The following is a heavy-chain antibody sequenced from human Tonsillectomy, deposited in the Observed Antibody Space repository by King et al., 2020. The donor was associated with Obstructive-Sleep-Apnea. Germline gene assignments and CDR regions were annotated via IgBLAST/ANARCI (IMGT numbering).Heavy chain of an antibody. D-gene: IGHD4-23*01. V-gene: IGHV3-74*01. CDR2: INSDVSST. CDR1: GFTFSSYW. CDR3: ARERSYYGGAFDI. Sequence: VQLVESGGGLVQPGGSLRLSCAASGFTFSSYWMHWVRQAPGKGLVWVSHINSDVSSTNYADSVKGRFTISRDNAKNTLYLQMNRLRAEDTAVYYCARERSYYGGAFDIWGQGTMVTVSS. J-gene: IGHJ3*02.